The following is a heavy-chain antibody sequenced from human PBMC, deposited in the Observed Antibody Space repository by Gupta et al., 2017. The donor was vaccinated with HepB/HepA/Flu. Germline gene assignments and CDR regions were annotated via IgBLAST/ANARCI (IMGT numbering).Heavy chain of an antibody. Sequence: QVQLVESGGGVVQPGRSLRLSCEASGFTFKIYGMHWVRQAPGKGLEWVAIISYDGSQTYYADSVRGRFTISRDNSKNILDLQMSSLRPEDTAVYYCARESIPIDDDYRISFYYYDMAVWGQGTTVTVSS. J-gene: IGHJ6*02. D-gene: IGHD3-16*01. V-gene: IGHV3-30*03. CDR2: ISYDGSQT. CDR3: ARESIPIDDDYRISFYYYDMAV. CDR1: GFTFKIYG.